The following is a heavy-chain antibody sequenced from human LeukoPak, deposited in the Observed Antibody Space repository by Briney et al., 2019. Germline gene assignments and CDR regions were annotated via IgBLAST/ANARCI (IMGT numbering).Heavy chain of an antibody. CDR1: GFTFSSNS. CDR2: ISSGSSTI. CDR3: ARDYLYAFDY. V-gene: IGHV3-48*02. Sequence: GGSLRLSCAASGFTFSSNSMNWVRQAPGKGLEWVAYISSGSSTIDYADPVKGRFTISRDSAKNSLSLQMNSLRDEDTAVYYCARDYLYAFDYWGQGTLVTVSS. D-gene: IGHD3-16*01. J-gene: IGHJ4*02.